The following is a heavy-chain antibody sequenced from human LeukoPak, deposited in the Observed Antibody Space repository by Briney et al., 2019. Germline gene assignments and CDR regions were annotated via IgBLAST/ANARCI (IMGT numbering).Heavy chain of an antibody. CDR2: IYWNDDK. Sequence: SGPTLVNPTQTLTLTCTFSGFSLSTRGVGVGWIRQPPGKALEWLALIYWNDDKRYSPSLKSRLTITKDTSKNQVVLTMTNMDPVDTATYYCALKLMATITTDAFDIWGQGTMVTVSS. V-gene: IGHV2-5*01. CDR3: ALKLMATITTDAFDI. CDR1: GFSLSTRGVG. J-gene: IGHJ3*02. D-gene: IGHD5-24*01.